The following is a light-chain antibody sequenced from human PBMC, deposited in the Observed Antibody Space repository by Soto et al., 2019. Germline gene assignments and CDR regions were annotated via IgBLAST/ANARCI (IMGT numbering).Light chain of an antibody. V-gene: IGKV3D-15*01. Sequence: VLSQSLGALSLYKWDRENLYCGASQSVTSKLAWYQQKPGQAPRLLISGASNRATGIPDRFSGSGSGTDFTLTISRLQSEDFAVYYCQQYDNWPITSAQ. CDR1: QSVTSK. CDR2: GAS. J-gene: IGKJ5*01. CDR3: QQYDNWPIT.